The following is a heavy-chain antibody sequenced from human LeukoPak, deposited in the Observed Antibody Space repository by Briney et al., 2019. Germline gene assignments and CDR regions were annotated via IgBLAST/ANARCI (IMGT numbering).Heavy chain of an antibody. CDR3: ARYSGSYWGGDWFDP. CDR2: INHSGST. D-gene: IGHD1-26*01. CDR1: GGSFSGYY. V-gene: IGHV4-34*01. J-gene: IGHJ5*02. Sequence: PSETLSLTCAVYGGSFSGYYWSWIRQPPGKGLEWIGEINHSGSTNYNPSLKSRVTISVDTSKNQFSLKLSSVTAADTAVYYCARYSGSYWGGDWFDPWGQGTLVTVSS.